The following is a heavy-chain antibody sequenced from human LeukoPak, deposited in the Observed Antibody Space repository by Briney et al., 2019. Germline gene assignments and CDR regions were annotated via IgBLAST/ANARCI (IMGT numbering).Heavy chain of an antibody. Sequence: GASVKVSCKASGYTFTSYDINWVRQATGQGLEWMGWMNPNSGNTGYAQKFQGRVTMTRNTSISTAYMELSRLRSEDTAVYYCARGDIVVVPAASAFDIWGQGTMVTVSS. CDR2: MNPNSGNT. D-gene: IGHD2-2*01. V-gene: IGHV1-8*01. CDR1: GYTFTSYD. J-gene: IGHJ3*02. CDR3: ARGDIVVVPAASAFDI.